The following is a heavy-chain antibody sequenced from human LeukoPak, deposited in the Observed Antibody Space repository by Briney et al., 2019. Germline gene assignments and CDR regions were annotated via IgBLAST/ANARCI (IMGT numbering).Heavy chain of an antibody. CDR2: ISGSGGST. CDR3: ANGGLWLPTRTA. CDR1: GFTFSTYA. V-gene: IGHV3-23*01. Sequence: GGSLRLSCAASGFTFSTYAMSWVRQAPGKGLEWVSSISGSGGSTYYADSVKGRFTISRDNSKNTLYLQMNSLRVEDTAVYYCANGGLWLPTRTAWGQGTLVTVSS. J-gene: IGHJ5*02. D-gene: IGHD3-22*01.